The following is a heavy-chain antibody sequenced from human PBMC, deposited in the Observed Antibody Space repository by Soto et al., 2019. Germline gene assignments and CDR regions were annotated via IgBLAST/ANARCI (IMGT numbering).Heavy chain of an antibody. CDR3: TRLEGRDYYDRTGSSPDQYGMDV. J-gene: IGHJ6*02. Sequence: PGGSLRLSCAASGFTFSASAMNWVRQASGKGLEWIGRIRSKANSHATAYAASVKGRFIISRDDSQNTVFLQMNSLKTEDTAVYYCTRLEGRDYYDRTGSSPDQYGMDVWGQGTTVTVSS. CDR2: IRSKANSHAT. V-gene: IGHV3-73*01. D-gene: IGHD3-22*01. CDR1: GFTFSASA.